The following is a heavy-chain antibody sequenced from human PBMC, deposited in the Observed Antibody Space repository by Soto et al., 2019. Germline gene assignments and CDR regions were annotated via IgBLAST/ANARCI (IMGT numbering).Heavy chain of an antibody. V-gene: IGHV1-8*01. D-gene: IGHD3-16*01. CDR3: ARMATFGSLNWFDP. CDR1: GYSFTNND. CDR2: MNPGSGDT. J-gene: IGHJ5*02. Sequence: PSVKVSCKASGYSFTNNDVSWVRQATGQGLEWMGWMNPGSGDTGYAQKFQGRVTMTRDISIATAYMELSSLRSDDTAIYYCARMATFGSLNWFDPWGQGTLVTVSS.